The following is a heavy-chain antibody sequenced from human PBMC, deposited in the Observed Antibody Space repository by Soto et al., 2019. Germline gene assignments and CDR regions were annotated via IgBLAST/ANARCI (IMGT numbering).Heavy chain of an antibody. V-gene: IGHV4-59*13. CDR3: TRYYYDTSGYYYDY. CDR1: GGSISSYD. CDR2: IYYNGTT. Sequence: TSETLSLTCTVSGGSISSYDWSWIRQPPGKGLEWIGYIYYNGTTNYNPSLKSRVTISVGTSKNQFSLKLSSVTASDTAVYYCTRYYYDTSGYYYDYWGQGSLVTVSS. J-gene: IGHJ4*02. D-gene: IGHD3-22*01.